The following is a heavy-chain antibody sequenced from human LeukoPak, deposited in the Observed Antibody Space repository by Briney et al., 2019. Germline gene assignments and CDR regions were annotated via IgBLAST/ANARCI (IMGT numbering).Heavy chain of an antibody. CDR2: FDPEDGET. D-gene: IGHD3-10*01. Sequence: ASVKVSCKVSGYTLTELSMHWVRQAPGKGLEWMGGFDPEDGETIYAQKFQGRVTMTEDTSTDTAYMELSSLRSEDTAVYYCATDRITMVRGVSRSYYYGKDVWGQGTTVTVSS. CDR1: GYTLTELS. V-gene: IGHV1-24*01. J-gene: IGHJ6*02. CDR3: ATDRITMVRGVSRSYYYGKDV.